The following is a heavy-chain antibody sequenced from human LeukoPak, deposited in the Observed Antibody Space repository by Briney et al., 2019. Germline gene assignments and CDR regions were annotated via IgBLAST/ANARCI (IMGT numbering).Heavy chain of an antibody. CDR1: GFTFSTYG. J-gene: IGHJ3*02. CDR2: IWYDGSDK. CDR3: AKDRGYAGTDAFDI. V-gene: IGHV3-30*02. Sequence: GGSLRLSCAAAGFTFSTYGMHWLRQAPGKGLEWVALIWYDGSDKYYADSVKGRFTISRDNSKNTLYLQMNSLRAEDTAVYYCAKDRGYAGTDAFDIWGQGTMVTVSS. D-gene: IGHD1/OR15-1a*01.